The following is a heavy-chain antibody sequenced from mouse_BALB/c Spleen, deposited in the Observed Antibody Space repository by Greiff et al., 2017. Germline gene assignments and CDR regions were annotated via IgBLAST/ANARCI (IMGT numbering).Heavy chain of an antibody. Sequence: DVKLVESGGGLVQPGGSLRLSCATSGFTFTDYYMSWVRQPPGKALEWLGFIRNKANGYTTEYSASVKGRFTISRDNSQSILYLQMNTLRAEDSATYYCARDEGSGYLFAYWGQGTLVTVSA. D-gene: IGHD3-1*01. CDR1: GFTFTDYY. J-gene: IGHJ3*01. CDR3: ARDEGSGYLFAY. CDR2: IRNKANGYTT. V-gene: IGHV7-3*02.